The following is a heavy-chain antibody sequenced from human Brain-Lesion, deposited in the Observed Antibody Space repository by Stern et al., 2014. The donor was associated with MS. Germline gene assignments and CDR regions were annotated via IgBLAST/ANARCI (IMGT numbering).Heavy chain of an antibody. CDR1: GYTLTELS. Sequence: QVQLVQSGAEVKKPGASVKVSCKVYGYTLTELSMHWVRQAPRKGLEWMGGFDPEDGETIYAQKFQGRVTMTEDTSTDTAYMELSSPRSEDTAVYYCATLSPGAGGNYYRHFDYWGQGTLVTVSS. J-gene: IGHJ4*02. V-gene: IGHV1-24*01. CDR2: FDPEDGET. D-gene: IGHD1-26*01. CDR3: ATLSPGAGGNYYRHFDY.